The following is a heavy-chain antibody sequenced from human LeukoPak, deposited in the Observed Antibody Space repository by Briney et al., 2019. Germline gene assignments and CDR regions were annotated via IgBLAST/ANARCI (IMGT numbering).Heavy chain of an antibody. Sequence: GGSLRLSCAASGFDFSSNWMHWVRHAPGQGLVWVSRIKGDGVSTNYADSVKGRFTISRDNSKNMLYLQMNSLRAEDTAVYYCARVPFDVAGLLDYWGQGTLVTVSS. CDR3: ARVPFDVAGLLDY. CDR2: IKGDGVST. D-gene: IGHD6-19*01. V-gene: IGHV3-74*01. CDR1: GFDFSSNW. J-gene: IGHJ4*02.